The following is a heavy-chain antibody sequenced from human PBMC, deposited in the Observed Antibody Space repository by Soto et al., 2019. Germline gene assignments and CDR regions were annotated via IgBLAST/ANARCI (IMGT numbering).Heavy chain of an antibody. CDR1: GFTFSDFW. CDR3: ARGAKGAYSVDV. J-gene: IGHJ6*04. V-gene: IGHV3-74*01. D-gene: IGHD2-21*01. CDR2: IKGDGVST. Sequence: EAQLVESGGGLVQPGGSLRLSCAASGFTFSDFWLHWVRQSPGKGRVWVSRIKGDGVSTNYADSVKGRFTISRDNAKNTVNLQNDRLRAEDTAVYYGARGAKGAYSVDVWGKGTTVTVSS.